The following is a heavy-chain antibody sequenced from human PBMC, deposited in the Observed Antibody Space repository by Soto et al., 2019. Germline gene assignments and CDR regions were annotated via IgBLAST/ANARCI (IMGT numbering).Heavy chain of an antibody. D-gene: IGHD1-26*01. J-gene: IGHJ6*02. CDR3: AKDWYSGSYYREGDYYYYGMDV. V-gene: IGHV3-23*01. CDR2: ISGSGGST. CDR1: GFTFSSYA. Sequence: GGSLRLSCAASGFTFSSYAMSWVRQAPGKGLEWVSAISGSGGSTYYADSVKGRFTISRDNSKNTLYLQMNSLRAEDTAVYYCAKDWYSGSYYREGDYYYYGMDVWGQGTTVTVSS.